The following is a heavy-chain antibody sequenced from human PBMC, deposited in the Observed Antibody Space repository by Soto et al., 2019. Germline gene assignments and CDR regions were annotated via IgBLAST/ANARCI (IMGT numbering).Heavy chain of an antibody. CDR2: ISGSGNST. D-gene: IGHD6-13*01. CDR3: AKDGGIAGAVEYFQR. V-gene: IGHV3-23*01. Sequence: PGGSLRLSCAASGFTFTTYAMSWVRQAPGKGLEWVSGISGSGNSTYYADSVKGRFTISRDNSKNTLHLQMNSLRAEDTAVYYCAKDGGIAGAVEYFQRWGQGTLVTVSS. J-gene: IGHJ1*01. CDR1: GFTFTTYA.